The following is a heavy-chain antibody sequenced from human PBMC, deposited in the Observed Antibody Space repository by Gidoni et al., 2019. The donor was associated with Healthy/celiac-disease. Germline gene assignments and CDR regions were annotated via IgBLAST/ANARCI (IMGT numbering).Heavy chain of an antibody. D-gene: IGHD3-3*01. J-gene: IGHJ6*03. CDR2: ISSNGGST. CDR1: GFTFSSYA. Sequence: EVQLVESGEGLVQPGGSLRLSCEASGFTFSSYAMHWVRQAPGKGLEYVSAISSNGGSTYYADSVKGRFTISRDNSKNTLYLQIGSLRAEDMAVYYCARGQYYDFWGGYMDVWGKGTTVTVSS. CDR3: ARGQYYDFWGGYMDV. V-gene: IGHV3-64*02.